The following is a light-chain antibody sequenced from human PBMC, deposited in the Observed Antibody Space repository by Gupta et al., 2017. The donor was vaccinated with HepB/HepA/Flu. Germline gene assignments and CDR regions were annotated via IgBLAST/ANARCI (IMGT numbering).Light chain of an antibody. J-gene: IGLJ2*01. CDR1: SSDSGDFNN. CDR3: SSFTYTTTLVV. Sequence: HSALTQPASVSGFPGQSITLSCTGTSSDSGDFNNVSWYQQHPGQAPNLLIYEVSNRPSRIAHRFFGSKSGTTASLTIAGLQTEDEADYYCSSFTYTTTLVVFGGGTKVTVL. CDR2: EVS. V-gene: IGLV2-14*01.